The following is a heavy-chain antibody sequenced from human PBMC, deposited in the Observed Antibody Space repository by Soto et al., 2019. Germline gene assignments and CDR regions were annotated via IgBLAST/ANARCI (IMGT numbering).Heavy chain of an antibody. J-gene: IGHJ4*02. V-gene: IGHV4-30-2*05. CDR2: TYHSGNP. Sequence: SETLSLTCDVSGDTISTGGYTWAWIRQPPGKALEWIGHTYHSGNPYYNPSLKSRITINADTSKNQFSLQLNSVTPEDTAVYYCARDPSSTWSAYFDYWGQGTLVTVSS. CDR1: GDTISTGGYT. D-gene: IGHD6-13*01. CDR3: ARDPSSTWSAYFDY.